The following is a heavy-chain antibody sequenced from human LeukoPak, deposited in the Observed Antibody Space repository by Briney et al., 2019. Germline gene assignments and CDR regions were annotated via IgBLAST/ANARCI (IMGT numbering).Heavy chain of an antibody. CDR3: ARASPPGYFDWFSNYYYYGMDV. J-gene: IGHJ6*02. CDR2: IYYSGST. Sequence: SETLSLTCTVSGGSISSYYWSWLRQPPGKGLEWIGYIYYSGSTNYNLSLKSRVTISVDTSKNQFSLKLSSVTAADTAVYYCARASPPGYFDWFSNYYYYGMDVWGQGTMVTVSS. CDR1: GGSISSYY. V-gene: IGHV4-59*01. D-gene: IGHD3-9*01.